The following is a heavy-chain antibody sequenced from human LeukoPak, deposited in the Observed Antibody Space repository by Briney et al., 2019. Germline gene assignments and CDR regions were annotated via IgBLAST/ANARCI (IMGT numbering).Heavy chain of an antibody. CDR3: AAGGYQYNWNDVPRPDY. CDR2: FVVGSGNT. CDR1: GFTFTSSA. Sequence: SVKVSCKASGFTFTSSAVQWVRQARGQRLEWIGWFVVGSGNTNYAQKFQERVTITRDMSTSTAYMELSSLRSEDTAVYYCAAGGYQYNWNDVPRPDYWGQGTLVTVSS. J-gene: IGHJ4*02. D-gene: IGHD1-20*01. V-gene: IGHV1-58*01.